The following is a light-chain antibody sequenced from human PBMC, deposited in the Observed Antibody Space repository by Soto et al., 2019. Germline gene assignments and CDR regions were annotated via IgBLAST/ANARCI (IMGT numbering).Light chain of an antibody. V-gene: IGKV3-20*01. Sequence: EIVLTQSRGTLSLSPGEGGTLSCRASQSISSSYLAWYQQKPGQSPRLLFYAASSRATGVPDRFSGSGSGTDFTLTISRLEPEDFAVYYCQLYGGSHMFSFGQGTKLEIK. CDR2: AAS. J-gene: IGKJ2*01. CDR1: QSISSSY. CDR3: QLYGGSHMFS.